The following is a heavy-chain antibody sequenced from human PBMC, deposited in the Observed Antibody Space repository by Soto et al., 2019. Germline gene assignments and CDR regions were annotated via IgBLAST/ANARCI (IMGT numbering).Heavy chain of an antibody. V-gene: IGHV4-59*08. CDR2: IYYSGST. CDR1: GGSISSYY. Sequence: SETMSLTCTVSGGSISSYYWSWIRQPPGKGLEWIGYIYYSGSTNYNPSLKSRVTISVDTSKNQFSLKLSSVTAADTAVSYCARHGFLAEVAYWGQGTLVTVSS. J-gene: IGHJ4*02. CDR3: ARHGFLAEVAY.